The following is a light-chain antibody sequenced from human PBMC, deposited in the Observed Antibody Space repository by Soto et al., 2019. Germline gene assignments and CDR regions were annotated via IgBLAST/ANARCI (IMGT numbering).Light chain of an antibody. CDR1: GSNIGTNT. Sequence: QSVLTQPPSASATPGQGVTISCSGSGSNIGTNTVTWYQQLPGTAPKLLIYTDSFRSSGVPERFSGSKSGTSASLAISGLQSDDEADYYCAAWDDNLKAYVFGTGTKVTVL. J-gene: IGLJ1*01. V-gene: IGLV1-44*01. CDR2: TDS. CDR3: AAWDDNLKAYV.